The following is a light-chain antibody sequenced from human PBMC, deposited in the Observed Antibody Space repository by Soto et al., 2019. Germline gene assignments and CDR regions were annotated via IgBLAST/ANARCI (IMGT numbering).Light chain of an antibody. Sequence: EIVMTQSPATLSVSPGERATLSCRASQSVNSNLAWYQQKPGQAPRLLIYGASTRATGVPARFSGSGSGTEFTLTVSRMQSEDFAVYFCQQYNNWPTCGQGTKVEIK. CDR1: QSVNSN. J-gene: IGKJ1*01. V-gene: IGKV3-15*01. CDR2: GAS. CDR3: QQYNNWPT.